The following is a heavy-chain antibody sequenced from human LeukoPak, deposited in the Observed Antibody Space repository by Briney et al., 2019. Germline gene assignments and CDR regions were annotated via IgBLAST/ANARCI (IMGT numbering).Heavy chain of an antibody. V-gene: IGHV1-69*13. D-gene: IGHD6-19*01. CDR3: AKDSSGWPSNWFDP. Sequence: ASVKVSCKASGGTFSSYAISWVRQAPGQGLEWMGGIIPIFGTANYAQKFQGRVTITADESTSTAYIELSSLRSEDTAVYYCAKDSSGWPSNWFDPWGQGTLVTVSS. CDR1: GGTFSSYA. J-gene: IGHJ5*02. CDR2: IIPIFGTA.